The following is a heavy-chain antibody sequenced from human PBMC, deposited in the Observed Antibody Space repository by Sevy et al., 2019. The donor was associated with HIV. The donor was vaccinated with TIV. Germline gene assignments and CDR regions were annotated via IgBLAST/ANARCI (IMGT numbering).Heavy chain of an antibody. V-gene: IGHV1-2*02. J-gene: IGHJ4*02. CDR1: GYTFTGFY. Sequence: ASVKVSCKTSGYTFTGFYMHLVRQAPGQGLEWMGWINPNSSATNYAQKFQGRVTMTRDTSISTAYMELSSLRSDDTAVYYCASRFCGGDCYSFFDYWGQGTLVTVSS. D-gene: IGHD2-21*02. CDR3: ASRFCGGDCYSFFDY. CDR2: INPNSSAT.